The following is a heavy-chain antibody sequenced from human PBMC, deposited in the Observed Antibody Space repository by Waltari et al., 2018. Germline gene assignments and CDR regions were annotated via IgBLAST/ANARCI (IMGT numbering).Heavy chain of an antibody. CDR2: SCHILVKA. CDR1: GGTFSSYA. V-gene: IGHV1-69*11. Sequence: QVQLVQSGAEVKKPGSSVKVSCKASGGTFSSYALSWVRQAPGQGLEWMGVSCHILVKANYEQKCQVRVKITADDFTSTADMELSSLGSEDTAEYYCASGFHAASSWYGRWFDPCVQGTLGTVSS. D-gene: IGHD6-13*01. CDR3: ASGFHAASSWYGRWFDP. J-gene: IGHJ5*02.